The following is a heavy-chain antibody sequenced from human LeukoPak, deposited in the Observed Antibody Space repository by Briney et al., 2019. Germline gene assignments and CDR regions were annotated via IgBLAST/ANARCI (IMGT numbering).Heavy chain of an antibody. CDR3: ARRYCSSTSCYKGLDY. CDR2: INSDGSST. Sequence: GGSLRLSCAASGFTFSSYWMHWVRHAPGEGLVWVSRINSDGSSTSYADSVKGRFTISRDNAKNTLYLQMNSLRAEDTAVYYCARRYCSSTSCYKGLDYWGQGTLVTVSS. D-gene: IGHD2-2*02. V-gene: IGHV3-74*01. J-gene: IGHJ4*02. CDR1: GFTFSSYW.